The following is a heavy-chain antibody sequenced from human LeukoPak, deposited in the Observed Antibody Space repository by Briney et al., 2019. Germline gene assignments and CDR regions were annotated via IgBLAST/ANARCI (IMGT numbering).Heavy chain of an antibody. V-gene: IGHV3-48*04. CDR3: ARRVPNEVITDYFDY. CDR2: IDSSSRII. J-gene: IGHJ4*02. CDR1: GFTFSGYW. D-gene: IGHD3-16*01. Sequence: GGSLRLSCAASGFTFSGYWMSWVRQTPGKGLEWISFIDSSSRIIFYAESVKGRFTISRDNAKNSLFLQMNSLRAEDTAVYYCARRVPNEVITDYFDYWGQGALVTVSS.